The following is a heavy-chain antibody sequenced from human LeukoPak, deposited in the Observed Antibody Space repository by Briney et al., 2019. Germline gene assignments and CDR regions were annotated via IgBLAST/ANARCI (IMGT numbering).Heavy chain of an antibody. Sequence: PSETLSLTCTVFGGSIRSSTYYWGWIRQPPGKGLEWIGSMYYTGSTYYSPSLKSRVTISVDTSKNQFSLKLSSVTAADTAVYYCARGRSRTTVTPFDYWGQGTLDTVSS. D-gene: IGHD4-11*01. CDR1: GGSIRSSTYY. J-gene: IGHJ4*02. CDR3: ARGRSRTTVTPFDY. CDR2: MYYTGST. V-gene: IGHV4-39*01.